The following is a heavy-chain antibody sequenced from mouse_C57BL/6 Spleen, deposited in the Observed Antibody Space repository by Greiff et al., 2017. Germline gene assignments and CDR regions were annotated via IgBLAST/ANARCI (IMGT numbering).Heavy chain of an antibody. CDR1: GYTFTSYW. V-gene: IGHV1-59*01. J-gene: IGHJ3*01. Sequence: VQLQQPGAELVRPGTSVKLSCKASGYTFTSYWMHWVKQRPGQGLEWIGVIDPSDSYTNYNQKFKGKATLNVDTSSSTAYMQLSSLTSEDSAVYYCARDYYGSSTLFAYWGQGTLVTVSA. D-gene: IGHD1-1*01. CDR2: IDPSDSYT. CDR3: ARDYYGSSTLFAY.